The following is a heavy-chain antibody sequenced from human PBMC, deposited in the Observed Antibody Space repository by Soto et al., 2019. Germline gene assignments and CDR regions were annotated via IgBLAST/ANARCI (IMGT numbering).Heavy chain of an antibody. V-gene: IGHV4-4*02. CDR3: AREGRLPWFES. Sequence: QVHLQESGPGLVKPSETLSLTCAVSGDSIKTETWWSWLRQLPGTGLEWIGEIKHTGDANANPAPRSRVSISADRTKNPFSLNLRSVSAADTAVYFCAREGRLPWFESWGQGTLVTVSS. J-gene: IGHJ5*01. CDR2: IKHTGDA. CDR1: GDSIKTETW.